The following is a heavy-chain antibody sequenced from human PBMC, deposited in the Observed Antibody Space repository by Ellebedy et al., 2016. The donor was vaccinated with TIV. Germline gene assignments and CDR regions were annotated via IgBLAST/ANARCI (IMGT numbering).Heavy chain of an antibody. CDR2: ASYDGNNK. CDR1: GFTFSDYS. V-gene: IGHV3-30-3*01. Sequence: GESLKISCAASGFTFSDYSMHWVRQAPGKGLEWVAVASYDGNNKYYADSVKGRFTISRDNSRNTLYLQVSRLSAADTAVYYCARANYYGSGSYEYGFYYWGQGTLVTVSS. CDR3: ARANYYGSGSYEYGFYY. J-gene: IGHJ4*02. D-gene: IGHD3-10*01.